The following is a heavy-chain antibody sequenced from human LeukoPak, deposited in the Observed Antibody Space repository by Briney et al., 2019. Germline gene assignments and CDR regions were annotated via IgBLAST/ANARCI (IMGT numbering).Heavy chain of an antibody. CDR3: ARGPIGYCSSTSCYRRRDWYFDL. Sequence: SETLSLTCAVYGGSFSGYYWSWIRQPPGKGLEWIGEINHSGSTNYNPSLKGRVTISVDTSKNQFSLKLSSVTAADTAVYYCARGPIGYCSSTSCYRRRDWYFDLWGRGTLVTVSS. CDR2: INHSGST. J-gene: IGHJ2*01. D-gene: IGHD2-2*03. V-gene: IGHV4-34*01. CDR1: GGSFSGYY.